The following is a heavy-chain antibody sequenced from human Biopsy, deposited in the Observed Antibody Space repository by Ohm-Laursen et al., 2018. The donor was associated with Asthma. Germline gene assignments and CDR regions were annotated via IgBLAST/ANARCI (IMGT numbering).Heavy chain of an antibody. J-gene: IGHJ6*02. CDR2: ISSGGGSR. CDR1: GFRFSDYG. Sequence: SLRLSCAASGFRFSDYGMNWVRQAPGKGLEWVASISSGGGSRDYADSMEGRFTISRDNVRNRLHLQMSSLRPDDSAAYHCAKDRFDNSVTSKYYYYGIDVWGQGTTVTVSS. CDR3: AKDRFDNSVTSKYYYYGIDV. V-gene: IGHV3-23*01. D-gene: IGHD3-16*01.